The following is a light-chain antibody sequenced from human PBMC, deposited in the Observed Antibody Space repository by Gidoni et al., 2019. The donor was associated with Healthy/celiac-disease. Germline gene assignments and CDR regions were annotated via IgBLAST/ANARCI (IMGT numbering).Light chain of an antibody. J-gene: IGKJ1*01. CDR1: QSVSSSY. V-gene: IGKV3-20*01. CDR2: GAS. CDR3: QQYGSSPTWT. Sequence: EFVLTQSPGTLSLSPGERPTLTCRASQSVSSSYLVWYQQKPGQAPRLLIYGASSRATSSPDRCSGSGSGTDFTLTISRMEPEDFAVYYCQQYGSSPTWTFGQGTKVEIK.